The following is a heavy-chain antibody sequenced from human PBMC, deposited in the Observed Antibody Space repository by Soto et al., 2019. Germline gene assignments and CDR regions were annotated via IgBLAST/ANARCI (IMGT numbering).Heavy chain of an antibody. CDR3: ARGSTYYYDSSGYYIYYFDY. CDR1: AFTFSTYW. CDR2: IKQDGREK. V-gene: IGHV3-7*03. D-gene: IGHD3-22*01. J-gene: IGHJ4*02. Sequence: HPGGSLRLSCAASAFTFSTYWMSWVRQAPGKGLGWLANIKQDGREKYYVDSVKGRFTISRDNAKNSLYLQMNSLRAEDTAVYYCARGSTYYYDSSGYYIYYFDYWGQGTLVTVSS.